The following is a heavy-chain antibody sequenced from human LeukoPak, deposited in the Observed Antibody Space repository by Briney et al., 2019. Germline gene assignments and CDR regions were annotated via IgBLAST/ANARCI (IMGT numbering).Heavy chain of an antibody. CDR1: GFTFSTYA. J-gene: IGHJ4*02. V-gene: IGHV3-23*01. CDR3: AKMVGGIFGPFDY. Sequence: PGGSLRLSCAAPGFTFSTYAMSWVREAPGKGLECVSTISDNGGTTYYADSVKGRFTISRDNSKNTVYLHMNSLRAEDTAVYYCAKMVGGIFGPFDYWGQGTLVTVSS. D-gene: IGHD3/OR15-3a*01. CDR2: ISDNGGTT.